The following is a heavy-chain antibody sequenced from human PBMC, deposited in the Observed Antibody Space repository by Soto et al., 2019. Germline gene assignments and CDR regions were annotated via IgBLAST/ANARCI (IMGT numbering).Heavy chain of an antibody. CDR2: ISSSGTGI. D-gene: IGHD2-15*01. V-gene: IGHV3-11*01. J-gene: IGHJ3*02. CDR3: ARAYSDAFDI. CDR1: GFTFSDYY. Sequence: QGQLVESGGGLVKPGGSLRLSCAASGFTFSDYYMTWIRQAPGKGLEWVSYISSSGTGIYYPDSVKGRFTISRDNAKNSLYLQMSSLRAEDTAVYYCARAYSDAFDIWGQGTMVTVSS.